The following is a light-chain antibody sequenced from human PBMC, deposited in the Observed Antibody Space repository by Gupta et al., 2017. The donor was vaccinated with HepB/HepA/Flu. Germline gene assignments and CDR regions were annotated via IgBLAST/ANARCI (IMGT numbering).Light chain of an antibody. Sequence: QVVVTQEHSLTVSPGGTDTLTCGSNSGPGTSGHYTYWFQQKPGQAPRKLIYDTTKPPALSPARFACSPREDKAALVLAGAHTDDEAEYQCSLTHGAVRVFGGGTRLTVL. J-gene: IGLJ2*01. CDR3: SLTHGAVRV. CDR2: DTT. CDR1: SGPGTSGHY. V-gene: IGLV7-46*01.